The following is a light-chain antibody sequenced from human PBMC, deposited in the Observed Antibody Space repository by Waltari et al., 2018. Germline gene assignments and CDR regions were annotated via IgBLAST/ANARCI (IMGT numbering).Light chain of an antibody. V-gene: IGKV1-5*03. Sequence: DIQMTQSPSTLSASVGDRVTITCRASQSISSWLAWYQQKPGKAPNLLIYKASSLESGVPSRFSGSGSGTEFTLTISSLQPDDFATYYCQQYNGTFGQGTKVEMK. CDR1: QSISSW. J-gene: IGKJ1*01. CDR2: KAS. CDR3: QQYNGT.